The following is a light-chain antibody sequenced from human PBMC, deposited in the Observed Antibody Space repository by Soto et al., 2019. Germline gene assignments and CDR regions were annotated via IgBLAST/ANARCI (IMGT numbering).Light chain of an antibody. CDR3: HHYTASPT. Sequence: DIQMTQSPSTLSASVGDRVTITCRASQSLGTSLAWYQQKPGKAPKLLIYKASTLESGVPSRFSGSGSGTEFTLTISRLQPDVLASYYCHHYTASPTFGPGTKVDI. CDR2: KAS. J-gene: IGKJ3*01. V-gene: IGKV1-5*03. CDR1: QSLGTS.